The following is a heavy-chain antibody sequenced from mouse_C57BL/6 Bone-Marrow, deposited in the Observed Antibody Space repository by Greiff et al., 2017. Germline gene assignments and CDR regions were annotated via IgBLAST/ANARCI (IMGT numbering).Heavy chain of an antibody. CDR3: ARWGYGSSYGYFDV. Sequence: QVQLQQSGTELVKPGASVKLSCKASGYTFTSYWMHWVKQRPGQGLEWIGNINPSNGGTNYNEKFKSKATLTVDKSSSTAYMQLSSLTSEDSAVYYCARWGYGSSYGYFDVWGTGTTGTVSS. V-gene: IGHV1-53*01. J-gene: IGHJ1*03. CDR2: INPSNGGT. CDR1: GYTFTSYW. D-gene: IGHD1-1*01.